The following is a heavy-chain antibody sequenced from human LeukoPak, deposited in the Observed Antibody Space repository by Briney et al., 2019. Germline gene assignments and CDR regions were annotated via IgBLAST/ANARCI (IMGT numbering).Heavy chain of an antibody. D-gene: IGHD2-15*01. CDR3: ATGGYCSGGSCYSGLAH. CDR2: IYSGGST. CDR1: GFTVSSNY. V-gene: IGHV3-53*01. Sequence: GGSLRLSCAASGFTVSSNYMSWVRQAPGKGLEWVSVIYSGGSTYYADSVKGRFTISRDNSKNTLYLQMNSLRAEDTAVYYCATGGYCSGGSCYSGLAHWGQGTLVTVSS. J-gene: IGHJ4*02.